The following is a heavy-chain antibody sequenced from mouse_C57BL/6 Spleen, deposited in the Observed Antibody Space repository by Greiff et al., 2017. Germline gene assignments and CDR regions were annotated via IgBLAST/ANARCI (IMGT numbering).Heavy chain of an antibody. Sequence: QVQLQQSGAELVKPGASVKMSCKASGYTFTTYPIEWMQQNHGKSLEWIGNFHPYNDDTKYNEKFKGKATLTVEKSSSTVYLELSRLTSDDSAVYSCSKGQRRLRGFDYWGQGTTLTVSS. CDR2: FHPYNDDT. J-gene: IGHJ2*01. CDR1: GYTFTTYP. D-gene: IGHD3-2*02. V-gene: IGHV1-47*01. CDR3: SKGQRRLRGFDY.